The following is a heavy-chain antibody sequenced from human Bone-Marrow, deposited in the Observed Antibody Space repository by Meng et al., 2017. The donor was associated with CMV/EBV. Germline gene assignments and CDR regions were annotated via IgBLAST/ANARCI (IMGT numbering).Heavy chain of an antibody. V-gene: IGHV4-59*01. CDR2: THYTGST. CDR3: ARESAGSGRNNWFDP. Sequence: SETLSLTCTVSGGAISDFFWSWIRQPPGKGLEWIGFTHYTGSTKYNPSLMRRVTLSVDASKNQLSLSLTSVTAADTAVYYCARESAGSGRNNWFDPWGQGTLDTVSS. J-gene: IGHJ5*02. CDR1: GGAISDFF. D-gene: IGHD3-10*01.